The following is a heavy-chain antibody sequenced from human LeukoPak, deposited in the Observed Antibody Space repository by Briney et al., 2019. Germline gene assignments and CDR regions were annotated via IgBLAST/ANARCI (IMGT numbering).Heavy chain of an antibody. V-gene: IGHV1-69*05. CDR1: GGTFSSYA. CDR3: ARVGEPAASRGAFDYYYYMDV. CDR2: IIPIFGTA. Sequence: GASVKVSCKASGGTFSSYAISWVRQAPGQGLEWMGGIIPIFGTANYAQKFQGRVTMTTDTSTSTAYMELRSLRSDDTAVYYCARVGEPAASRGAFDYYYYMDVWGKGTTVTISS. D-gene: IGHD2-2*01. J-gene: IGHJ6*03.